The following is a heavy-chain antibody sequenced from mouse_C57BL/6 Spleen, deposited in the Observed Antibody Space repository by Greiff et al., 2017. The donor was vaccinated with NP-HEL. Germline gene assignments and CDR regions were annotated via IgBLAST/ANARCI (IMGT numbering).Heavy chain of an antibody. CDR3: ARGYYGSTHFDY. D-gene: IGHD1-1*01. CDR2: INPSTGGT. CDR1: GYSFTGYY. J-gene: IGHJ2*01. V-gene: IGHV1-42*01. Sequence: EVQLQQSGPELVKPGASVKISCKASGYSFTGYYMNWVKQSPEKSLEWIGEINPSTGGTTYNQKFKAKVTLTVDKSSSTADMQLKSLTSEDSAVYYCARGYYGSTHFDYWGQGTTLTVSS.